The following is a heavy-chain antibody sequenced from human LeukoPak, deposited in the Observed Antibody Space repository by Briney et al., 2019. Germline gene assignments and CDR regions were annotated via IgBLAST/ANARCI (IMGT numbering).Heavy chain of an antibody. CDR3: ARGDMTTTPLGL. Sequence: GGSLRLSCAASGFTFSNYAMSWVRQAPGKGLEWVAVIWYDGSNKYYADSVKGRFTISRDNSKNTLYLQMNSLRAEDTAVYYCARGDMTTTPLGLGGRGTLVTVSS. D-gene: IGHD4-11*01. J-gene: IGHJ2*01. V-gene: IGHV3-33*08. CDR2: IWYDGSNK. CDR1: GFTFSNYA.